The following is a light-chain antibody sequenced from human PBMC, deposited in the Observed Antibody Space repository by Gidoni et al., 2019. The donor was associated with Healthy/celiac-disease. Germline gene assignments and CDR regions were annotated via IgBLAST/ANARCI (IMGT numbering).Light chain of an antibody. CDR2: DAS. CDR3: QQYDNLPRT. Sequence: IQMTQSPSSLSASVGERVTITCQASQDISNYLNLYQQKPVKAPKLLSYDASNLETGVPSRFSGSGSGTDFTFTISSLQPEDIATYYCQQYDNLPRTFGGGTKVEIK. J-gene: IGKJ4*01. CDR1: QDISNY. V-gene: IGKV1-33*01.